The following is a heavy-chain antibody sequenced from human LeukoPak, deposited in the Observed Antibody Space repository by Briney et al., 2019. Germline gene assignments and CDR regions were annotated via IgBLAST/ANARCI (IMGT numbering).Heavy chain of an antibody. J-gene: IGHJ4*02. V-gene: IGHV1-3*01. CDR2: INAGNGNT. CDR1: GYTFTSYA. CDR3: ARERTIIVATEAAY. Sequence: ASVKVSCKASGYTFTSYAMHWVRQAPGQRLEWMGWINAGNGNTKYSQKFQGRVTITRDTSASTAYMELSSLRSENTAVYYCARERTIIVATEAAYWGQGTLVTVSS. D-gene: IGHD5-12*01.